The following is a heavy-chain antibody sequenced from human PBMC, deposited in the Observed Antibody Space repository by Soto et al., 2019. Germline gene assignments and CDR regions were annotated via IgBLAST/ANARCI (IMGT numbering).Heavy chain of an antibody. CDR2: IIPIFGTA. CDR1: GGTFSSYA. V-gene: IGHV1-69*01. J-gene: IGHJ6*02. Sequence: QVQLVQSGAEVKKPGSSVKVSCKASGGTFSSYAISWVRQAPGQGLEWMGGIIPIFGTANYAQKFQGRVTITADESTSKAYMELGSLGCEDTAVYDCARARKLHWGRRLTGGLLGISYYYYGMDVWGQGTTVTVSS. D-gene: IGHD5-12*01. CDR3: ARARKLHWGRRLTGGLLGISYYYYGMDV.